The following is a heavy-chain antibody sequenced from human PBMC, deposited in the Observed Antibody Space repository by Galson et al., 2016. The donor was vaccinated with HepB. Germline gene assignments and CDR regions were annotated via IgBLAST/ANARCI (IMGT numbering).Heavy chain of an antibody. D-gene: IGHD1-1*01. CDR2: ISYRGTT. CDR3: ARSVNEAFDI. V-gene: IGHV4-39*01. CDR1: GDSITSSGYF. J-gene: IGHJ4*02. Sequence: ETLSLTCNVSGDSITSSGYFWGWIRQPPGKGLEWIGAISYRGTTYDYPSLKSRLTVSVDTSKNQFSLKLSSVTAADTAVYYCARSVNEAFDIWGQGTLVAVSS.